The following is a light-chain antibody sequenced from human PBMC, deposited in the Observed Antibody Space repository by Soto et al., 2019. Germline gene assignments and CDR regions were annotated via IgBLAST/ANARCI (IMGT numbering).Light chain of an antibody. J-gene: IGKJ1*01. Sequence: EIVMTQSPATLSVSPGERATLSCRASQSVSSNLAWYQQKPGQAPSLLIYGASTRATGIPARFSGSGSGTEFFLTISSLQSEDFAVYYCQQYNNGPPWTFGQGTKVEIK. CDR1: QSVSSN. CDR3: QQYNNGPPWT. CDR2: GAS. V-gene: IGKV3-15*01.